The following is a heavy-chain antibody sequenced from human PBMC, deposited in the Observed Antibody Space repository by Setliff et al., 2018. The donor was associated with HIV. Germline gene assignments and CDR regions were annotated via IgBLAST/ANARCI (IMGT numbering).Heavy chain of an antibody. CDR2: IIPILGIA. D-gene: IGHD6-6*01. V-gene: IGHV1-69*10. J-gene: IGHJ2*01. CDR3: ARVREEQLAPLPNWYFDL. CDR1: GGTFSSYA. Sequence: ASVKVSCKASGGTFSSYAISWVRQAPGQGLEWMGGIIPILGIANYAQKFQGRVTITADKSTSTAYMELSSLGSEDTAVYYCARVREEQLAPLPNWYFDLWGRGTLVTVSS.